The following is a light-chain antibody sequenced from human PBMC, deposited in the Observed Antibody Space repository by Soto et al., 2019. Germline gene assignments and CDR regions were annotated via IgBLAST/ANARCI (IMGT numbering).Light chain of an antibody. Sequence: QSVLTQSPSVSGAPGQRVTISCTGNSSNIGAGYDVHWYKQLPGTAPKVLMYGNDNRPLGVPDRFSGSKSGTSGSLVISGLQAEDEADYYCQSYDTSLSAFYVFGTGTKLTVL. J-gene: IGLJ1*01. CDR1: SSNIGAGYD. CDR3: QSYDTSLSAFYV. V-gene: IGLV1-40*01. CDR2: GND.